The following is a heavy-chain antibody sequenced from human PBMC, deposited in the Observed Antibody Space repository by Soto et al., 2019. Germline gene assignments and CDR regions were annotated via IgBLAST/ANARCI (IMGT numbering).Heavy chain of an antibody. J-gene: IGHJ6*03. CDR3: ARVRAGSDFWSGYYKGKAYYYMDV. D-gene: IGHD3-3*01. V-gene: IGHV4-34*01. Sequence: SETLLTCAVYGGSFSGYYWSWIRQPPGKGLEWIGEINHSGSTNYNPSLKSRVTISVDTSKNQFSLKLSSVTAADTAVYYCARVRAGSDFWSGYYKGKAYYYMDVWGKGTTVTVSS. CDR1: GGSFSGYY. CDR2: INHSGST.